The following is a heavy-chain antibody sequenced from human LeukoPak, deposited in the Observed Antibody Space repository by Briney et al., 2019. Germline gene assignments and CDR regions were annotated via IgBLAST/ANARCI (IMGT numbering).Heavy chain of an antibody. Sequence: ASVKVSCKASRGTFSSYAISWVRQAPGQGLEWMGRIIPIFGTANYAQKFQGRVTITADKSTSTAYMELSSLRSEDTAVYYCAGDKDYYDSSATFDYWGQGTLVTVSS. CDR1: RGTFSSYA. J-gene: IGHJ4*02. CDR2: IIPIFGTA. D-gene: IGHD3-22*01. CDR3: AGDKDYYDSSATFDY. V-gene: IGHV1-69*06.